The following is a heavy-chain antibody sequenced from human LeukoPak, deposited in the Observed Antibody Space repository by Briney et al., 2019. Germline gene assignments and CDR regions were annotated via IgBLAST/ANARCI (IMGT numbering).Heavy chain of an antibody. CDR1: GYTFTGYY. Sequence: ASVKVSCKASGYTFTGYYMHWVRQAPGQGLEWMGWINPNSGGTNYAQKFQGRVTMTRDTSISTAYMELSRLRSDDTAVYYCARGIAAARPTVTYYYYYYMDVWGKGTTVTVSS. CDR2: INPNSGGT. J-gene: IGHJ6*03. CDR3: ARGIAAARPTVTYYYYYYMDV. D-gene: IGHD6-13*01. V-gene: IGHV1-2*02.